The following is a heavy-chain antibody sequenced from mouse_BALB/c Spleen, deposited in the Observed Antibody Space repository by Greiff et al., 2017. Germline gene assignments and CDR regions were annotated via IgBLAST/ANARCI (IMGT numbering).Heavy chain of an antibody. CDR3: ARGSSYAMDY. CDR2: ISNGGGST. D-gene: IGHD1-1*01. CDR1: GFTFSSYT. V-gene: IGHV5-12-2*01. J-gene: IGHJ4*01. Sequence: EVKLVESGGGLVQPGGSLKLSCAASGFTFSSYTMSWVRQTPEKGLEWVAYISNGGGSTYYPDTVKGRFTISRDNAKNTLYLQMSSLKSEDTAMYYCARGSSYAMDYWGQGTSVTVSS.